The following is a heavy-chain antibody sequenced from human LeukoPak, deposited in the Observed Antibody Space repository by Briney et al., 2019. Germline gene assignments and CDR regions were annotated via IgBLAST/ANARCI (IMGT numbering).Heavy chain of an antibody. CDR3: AVAGNLDY. Sequence: PGGSLRLSCAVSGFSISDYAMSWVRQAPGKGLEWVSGISGSGGSTHYADSVKGRFTISRDNSKNTLYVQMNSLRAEDTAVYYCAVAGNLDYWGQGTLVTVSS. CDR1: GFSISDYA. D-gene: IGHD6-19*01. J-gene: IGHJ4*02. V-gene: IGHV3-23*01. CDR2: ISGSGGST.